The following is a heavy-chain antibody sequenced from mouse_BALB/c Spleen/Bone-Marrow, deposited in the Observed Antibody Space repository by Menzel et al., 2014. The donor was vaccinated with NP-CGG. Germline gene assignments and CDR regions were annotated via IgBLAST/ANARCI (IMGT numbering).Heavy chain of an antibody. CDR1: GYTFTSYW. V-gene: IGHV1S22*01. CDR3: TSWDY. J-gene: IGHJ2*01. Sequence: LQQSGSELVRPGASVKLSCKASGYTFTSYWMHWVKQRHGQGLEWIGNIYPGSGSTNYDGKFKCKGTLTVDTSSSTAYMHLSSLTSEDSAVYYCTSWDYWGQGTTLTVSS. CDR2: IYPGSGST.